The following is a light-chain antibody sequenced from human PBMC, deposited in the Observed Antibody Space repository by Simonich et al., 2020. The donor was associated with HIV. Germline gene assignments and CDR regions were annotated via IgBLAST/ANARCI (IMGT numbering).Light chain of an antibody. CDR1: ALPKKY. CDR3: YSTDSSANHRGV. V-gene: IGLV3-10*01. J-gene: IGLJ2*01. Sequence: SYELTQPPSVSVSPGQTARITCSGDALPKKYAYWYQQKSGQAPVLVIYEDRKRPSGIPGRFSGSSSGTMATLTISGAQVEDEADYYCYSTDSSANHRGVFGGGTKLTVL. CDR2: EDR.